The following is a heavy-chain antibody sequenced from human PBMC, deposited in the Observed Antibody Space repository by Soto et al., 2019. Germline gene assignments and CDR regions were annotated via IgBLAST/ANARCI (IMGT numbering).Heavy chain of an antibody. CDR1: GFTFSRHW. D-gene: IGHD6-25*01. CDR3: AREVIAATGTIRWFDP. Sequence: VGSLRLSGAASGFTFSRHWMHWVRQTPGKGPVWVSRINDDGSSTKYADSVKGRFTIARDNAKNTVFLQMSSLRAEDTAVYYCAREVIAATGTIRWFDPWGQGTLVTVSS. J-gene: IGHJ5*02. CDR2: INDDGSST. V-gene: IGHV3-74*03.